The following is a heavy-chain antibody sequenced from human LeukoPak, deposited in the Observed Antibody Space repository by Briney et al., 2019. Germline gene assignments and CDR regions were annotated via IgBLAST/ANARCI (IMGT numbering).Heavy chain of an antibody. CDR2: ISGSGEST. J-gene: IGHJ4*02. CDR1: EFTFSSYA. D-gene: IGHD2-21*02. V-gene: IGHV3-23*01. CDR3: AKGRGADCSGDCYSRILDY. Sequence: PGGSLRLSCAASEFTFSSYAMSWVRQAPGKGLEWDSAISGSGESTDYADSVKGRFTISRDNSKNTVYPQMNSLRAEDAAVYYCAKGRGADCSGDCYSRILDYWGQGTLVTVSS.